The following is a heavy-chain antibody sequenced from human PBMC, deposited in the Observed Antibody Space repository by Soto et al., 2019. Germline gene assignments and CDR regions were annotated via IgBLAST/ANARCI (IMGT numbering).Heavy chain of an antibody. Sequence: EVQLVESGGGLVQPGGSLRLSCAASGFTFSTYSMNWVRQAPGKGLEWVSYISTTGSTIYYADSVKGRFTISRDNAKNSLYLQMTSLRAEDXAVYYCARYXGYCSGGSCYYYYYMDVWGKGTTVTVSS. CDR1: GFTFSTYS. CDR3: ARYXGYCSGGSCYYYYYMDV. J-gene: IGHJ6*03. V-gene: IGHV3-48*01. D-gene: IGHD2-15*01. CDR2: ISTTGSTI.